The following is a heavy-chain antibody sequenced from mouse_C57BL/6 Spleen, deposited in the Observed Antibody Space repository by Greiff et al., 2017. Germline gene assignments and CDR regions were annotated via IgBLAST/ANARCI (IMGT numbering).Heavy chain of an antibody. V-gene: IGHV1-22*01. J-gene: IGHJ3*01. CDR3: ARSGQLRLLGY. CDR2: INPNNGGT. CDR1: GYTFTDYN. Sequence: EVMLVESGPELVKPGASVKMSCKASGYTFTDYNMHWVKQSHGKSLEWIGYINPNNGGTSYNQKFKGKATLTVNKSSSTAYMELRSLTSEDSAVYYCARSGQLRLLGYWGQGTLVTVSA. D-gene: IGHD3-2*02.